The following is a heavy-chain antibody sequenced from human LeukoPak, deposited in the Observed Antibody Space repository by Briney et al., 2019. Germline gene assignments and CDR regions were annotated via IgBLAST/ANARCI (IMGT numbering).Heavy chain of an antibody. Sequence: SETLSLTCSVCGYSISSGYYWGWIRQPPGKGLEWIGSIYHSGSTYYNPSLKSRVTISVDTSKNQFSLKLSSVTAADTAVYYCARRGATTVVTEDAFDIWGQGTMVTVSS. CDR1: GYSISSGYY. CDR2: IYHSGST. D-gene: IGHD4-23*01. CDR3: ARRGATTVVTEDAFDI. J-gene: IGHJ3*02. V-gene: IGHV4-38-2*01.